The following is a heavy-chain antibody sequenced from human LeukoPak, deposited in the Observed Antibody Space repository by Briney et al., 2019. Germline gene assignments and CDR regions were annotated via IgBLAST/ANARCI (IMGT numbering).Heavy chain of an antibody. V-gene: IGHV4-34*01. J-gene: IGHJ4*02. CDR1: GGSFSGYY. CDR2: INHSGST. D-gene: IGHD6-13*01. CDR3: ASGRSSWYNDYFDY. Sequence: PSETLSLTCAVYGGSFSGYYWSWIRQPPGKGLEWIGEINHSGSTNYNPSLKSRVTISVDTSKNQFSLKLSSVTAADTAVYSCASGRSSWYNDYFDYGGQGTLVTVSS.